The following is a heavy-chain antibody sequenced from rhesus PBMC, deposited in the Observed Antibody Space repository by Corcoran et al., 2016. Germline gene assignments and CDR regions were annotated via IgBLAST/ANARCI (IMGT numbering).Heavy chain of an antibody. J-gene: IGHJ4*01. Sequence: EVQLVQSGAEVKKPGASVKLSCKASGYTFTDYYLPWVRQAPGKGREWMGRVDTEEGEAIHAQKVKDRVTITADTSTDTAYRELSRLRSEDTAGYYCARCGAEADYGGQGVLVTVSS. CDR1: GYTFTDYY. D-gene: IGHD1-44*01. V-gene: IGHV1-111*02. CDR2: VDTEEGEA. CDR3: ARCGAEADY.